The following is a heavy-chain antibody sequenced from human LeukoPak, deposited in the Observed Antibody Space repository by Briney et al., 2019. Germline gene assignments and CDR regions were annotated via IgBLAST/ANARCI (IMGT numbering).Heavy chain of an antibody. CDR2: IYYSGST. CDR3: ARETSYDFWSGLLHYFDY. D-gene: IGHD3-3*01. CDR1: GGSISSYY. J-gene: IGHJ4*02. Sequence: SETLSLTCTVSGGSISSYYWSWIRQPPGKGLEWIGYIYYSGSTNYNPSLKSRVTISVDTSKNQISLNLKFVTAADTAVYYCARETSYDFWSGLLHYFDYWGQGILVTVSS. V-gene: IGHV4-59*12.